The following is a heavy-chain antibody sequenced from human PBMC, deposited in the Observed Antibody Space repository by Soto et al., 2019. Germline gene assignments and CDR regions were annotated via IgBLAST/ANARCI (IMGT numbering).Heavy chain of an antibody. CDR1: GFSLSTSGVG. D-gene: IGHD2-21*02. CDR2: IYWDDDK. Sequence: SGPTLVNPTQTLTLTCTFSGFSLSTSGVGVGWIRQPPGKALEWLALIYWDDDKRYSPSLKSRLTITKDTSKNQVVLTMTNMDPVDTATYYCAHRPMGETVTAFPRTYYLDYWGQGTLVTVSS. CDR3: AHRPMGETVTAFPRTYYLDY. J-gene: IGHJ4*02. V-gene: IGHV2-5*02.